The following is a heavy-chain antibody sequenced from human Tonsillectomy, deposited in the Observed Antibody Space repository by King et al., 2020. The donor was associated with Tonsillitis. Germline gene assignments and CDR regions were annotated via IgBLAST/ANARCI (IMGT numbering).Heavy chain of an antibody. V-gene: IGHV3-23*04. CDR3: AKRMAVRAVKYYFDY. D-gene: IGHD2-21*01. J-gene: IGHJ4*02. CDR1: GFTFSSYA. CDR2: ISGGGGST. Sequence: VQLVESGGGLVQPGGSLRLSCAASGFTFSSYAMSWVRQAPGKGLEWVSTISGGGGSTYYADSVKGRFTISRDNSKKTLYLQMKSLRAEDKAVYYCAKRMAVRAVKYYFDYWGQGTLVTVSS.